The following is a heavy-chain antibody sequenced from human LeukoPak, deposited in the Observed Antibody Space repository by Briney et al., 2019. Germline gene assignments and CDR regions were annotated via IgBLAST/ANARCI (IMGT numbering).Heavy chain of an antibody. CDR1: GFTFSNYG. J-gene: IGHJ4*02. CDR2: ISYDGSNK. D-gene: IGHD4-11*01. Sequence: PGGSLRLSCAASGFTFSNYGVHWVRQAPGKGLEWVEVISYDGSNKKYADSVTGRFTISRDNSKNTVYLQMNSLRAEDTAVYYCAKSAYSWFYFDYWGQGILVTVTS. V-gene: IGHV3-30*18. CDR3: AKSAYSWFYFDY.